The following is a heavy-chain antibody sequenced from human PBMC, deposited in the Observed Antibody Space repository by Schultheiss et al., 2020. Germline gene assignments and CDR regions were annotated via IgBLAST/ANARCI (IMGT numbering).Heavy chain of an antibody. CDR2: IYTSGST. V-gene: IGHV4-4*07. CDR3: ARLTAAAGHFDY. D-gene: IGHD6-13*01. CDR1: GGSISSYY. J-gene: IGHJ4*02. Sequence: SQTLSLTCTVSGGSISSYYWSWIRQPAGKGLEWIGRIYTSGSTNYNPSLKSRVTMSVDTSKNQFSLKLSSVTAADTAVYYCARLTAAAGHFDYWGQGTLVTVSS.